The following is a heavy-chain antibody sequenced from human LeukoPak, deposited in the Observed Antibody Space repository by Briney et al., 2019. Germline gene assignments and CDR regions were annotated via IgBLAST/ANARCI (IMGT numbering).Heavy chain of an antibody. Sequence: GGSLRLSCAASGFTFSSYWISWVRQAPGKGLEWVANIKQDGSEKYYVDSVKGRFTISRDNAKNSLYLQMNSLRAEDTAVYYCARRGGILTGSPYFDYWGQGNLVTVSS. D-gene: IGHD3-9*01. CDR3: ARRGGILTGSPYFDY. J-gene: IGHJ4*02. CDR1: GFTFSSYW. V-gene: IGHV3-7*01. CDR2: IKQDGSEK.